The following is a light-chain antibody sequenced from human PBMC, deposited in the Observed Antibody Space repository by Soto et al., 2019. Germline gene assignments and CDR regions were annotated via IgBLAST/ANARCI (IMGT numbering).Light chain of an antibody. CDR2: ATS. CDR1: QGISSW. V-gene: IGKV1D-12*01. Sequence: DVQITQTPSSVSASVGDTITITCRASQGISSWLAWYQQKPGKAPKLLIYATSSLQSGVPSRFSGSGSGTDFTLTISSLQPEDFTTYYSQQANSFPRTLCHGTKVDIK. J-gene: IGKJ3*01. CDR3: QQANSFPRT.